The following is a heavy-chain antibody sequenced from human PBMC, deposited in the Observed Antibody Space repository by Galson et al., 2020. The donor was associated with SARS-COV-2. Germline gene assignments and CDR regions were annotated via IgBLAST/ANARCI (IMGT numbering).Heavy chain of an antibody. CDR2: ISWNSGSI. Sequence: LSLTCAASGFTFDDYAMHWVRQAPGKGLEWVSGISWNSGSIGYADSVKGRFTISRDNAKNSLYLQMNSLRAEDTALYYCARGKREGWLSNYFDYWGQGTLVTVSS. V-gene: IGHV3-9*01. D-gene: IGHD2-21*01. CDR1: GFTFDDYA. CDR3: ARGKREGWLSNYFDY. J-gene: IGHJ4*02.